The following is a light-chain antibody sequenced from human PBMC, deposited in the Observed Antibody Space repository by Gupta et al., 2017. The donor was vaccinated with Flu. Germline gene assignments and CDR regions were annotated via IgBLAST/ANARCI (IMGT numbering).Light chain of an antibody. CDR1: SSNIGAGYD. J-gene: IGLJ1*01. CDR2: GSV. Sequence: QSVLTQPPSVSGAPGQRVSISCTGSSSNIGAGYDVHWYQQLPGTAPKLLIYGSVNRPSGVPDRFSASKSGTSAYLAITGLQAEDEADYHCQSYDSGLSGFVFGTGTKVTVL. V-gene: IGLV1-40*01. CDR3: QSYDSGLSGFV.